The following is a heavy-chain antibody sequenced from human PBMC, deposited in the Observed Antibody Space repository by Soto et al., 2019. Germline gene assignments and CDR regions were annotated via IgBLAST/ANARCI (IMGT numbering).Heavy chain of an antibody. Sequence: QVQLVQSGAEEKKPGASVKVSCKASGYTFTSYAMHWVRQAPGQRLEWMGWINAGNGNTKYSQKFQGRVTITRDTSASTAYMELSSLRSEDTAVYYCARSKSYGLFDYWGQGTLVPVSS. V-gene: IGHV1-3*05. CDR1: GYTFTSYA. D-gene: IGHD5-18*01. CDR3: ARSKSYGLFDY. J-gene: IGHJ4*02. CDR2: INAGNGNT.